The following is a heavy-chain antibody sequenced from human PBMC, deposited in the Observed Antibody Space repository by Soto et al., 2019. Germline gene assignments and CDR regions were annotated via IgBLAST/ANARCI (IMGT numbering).Heavy chain of an antibody. J-gene: IGHJ4*02. V-gene: IGHV3-23*01. D-gene: IGHD2-15*01. Sequence: WWSLRLSCSASVFTFSSYAMSWFRQAPGKGLEWVSAISGSGGSTYYADSVKGRFTISRDNSKNTLYLQMNSLRAEDTAVYYCAKDLTNRYCSGGSCYSVDYWGQGTLVTVSS. CDR2: ISGSGGST. CDR1: VFTFSSYA. CDR3: AKDLTNRYCSGGSCYSVDY.